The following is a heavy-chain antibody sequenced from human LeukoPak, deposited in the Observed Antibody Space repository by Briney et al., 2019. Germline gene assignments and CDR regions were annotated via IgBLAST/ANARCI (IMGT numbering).Heavy chain of an antibody. CDR3: ARELREHGVFDI. CDR2: IYSDGST. V-gene: IGHV3-53*01. D-gene: IGHD1-26*01. CDR1: GFTVSSNY. J-gene: IGHJ3*02. Sequence: GGSLRLSCAASGFTVSSNYMSWVRQAPGKGLEGVSEIYSDGSTYNAASVKGRFSISRDNSKNTVYLQMNSLRAEDTAVYYCARELREHGVFDIWGQGTMVTVSS.